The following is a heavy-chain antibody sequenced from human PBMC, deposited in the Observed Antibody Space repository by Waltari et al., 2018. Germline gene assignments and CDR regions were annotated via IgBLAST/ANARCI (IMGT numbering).Heavy chain of an antibody. J-gene: IGHJ5*02. CDR2: INAGNGNT. Sequence: QVQLVQSGAEVKKPGASVKVSCKASGYTFTSYAMHWVRQAPGQRLEWMGWINAGNGNTKYSQKFQGRVTITRDTSASTAYMELSSLRSEDTAVYYCARESGVRGWFDPWGQGTLVTVSS. CDR3: ARESGVRGWFDP. V-gene: IGHV1-3*01. CDR1: GYTFTSYA. D-gene: IGHD7-27*01.